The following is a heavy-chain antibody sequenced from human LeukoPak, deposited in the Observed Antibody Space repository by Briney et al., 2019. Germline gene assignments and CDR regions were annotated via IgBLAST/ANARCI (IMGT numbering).Heavy chain of an antibody. CDR2: VSWKGGSI. J-gene: IGHJ6*03. CDR3: AKDSEGGTYFYDCMDV. CDR1: GFTFDDYA. Sequence: PGRSLRLSCVASGFTFDDYAMHWVRQAPGKGLEWVSSVSWKGGSIGYADSVKGRFTISRDNAKNSLYLQMNSLRPEDTALYYCAKDSEGGTYFYDCMDVWGKGTTVTVSS. V-gene: IGHV3-9*01.